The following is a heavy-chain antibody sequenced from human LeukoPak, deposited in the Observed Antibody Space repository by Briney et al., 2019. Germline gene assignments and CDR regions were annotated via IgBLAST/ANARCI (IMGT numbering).Heavy chain of an antibody. CDR1: GGSISSYY. CDR3: ARHGANRQQLVMAFDI. J-gene: IGHJ3*02. Sequence: SETLSLTCRVSGGSISSYYWSWIRQPPGQGLEWIGYIYYSRSTNYNPSLKSRVTISIDTTKNQFSLKVNAVTAADTAVYYCARHGANRQQLVMAFDIWGQGTMVTVSS. D-gene: IGHD6-13*01. V-gene: IGHV4-59*08. CDR2: IYYSRST.